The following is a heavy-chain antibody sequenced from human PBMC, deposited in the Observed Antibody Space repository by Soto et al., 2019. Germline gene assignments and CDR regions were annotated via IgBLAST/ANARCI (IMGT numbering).Heavy chain of an antibody. Sequence: XGSLRLSCAASGFTFTRYSMNWVRQAPGKGLEWVSSISSTTNYIYYGDSMKGRFTISRDNAKNSLYLEMNSLRAEDTAVYYCARESEDLTSNFDYWGQGTLVTVSS. CDR3: ARESEDLTSNFDY. V-gene: IGHV3-21*06. J-gene: IGHJ4*02. CDR2: ISSTTNYI. CDR1: GFTFTRYS.